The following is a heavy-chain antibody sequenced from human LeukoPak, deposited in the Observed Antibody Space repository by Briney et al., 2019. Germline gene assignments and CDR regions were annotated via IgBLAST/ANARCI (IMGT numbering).Heavy chain of an antibody. V-gene: IGHV3-30*02. D-gene: IGHD3-10*01. J-gene: IGHJ4*02. Sequence: GGSLRLSCAASGFTFSSYGMHWVRQAPGKGLEWVAFIRYDGSNKYYADSVKGRFTISRDNSKNTLYLQMNSLRAEDTAVYYCAPPPPGYYGSGSYPVDYWGQGTLVTVSS. CDR3: APPPPGYYGSGSYPVDY. CDR1: GFTFSSYG. CDR2: IRYDGSNK.